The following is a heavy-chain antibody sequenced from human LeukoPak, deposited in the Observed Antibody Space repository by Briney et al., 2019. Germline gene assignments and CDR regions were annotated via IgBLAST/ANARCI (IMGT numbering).Heavy chain of an antibody. D-gene: IGHD3-22*01. CDR1: GASISSTTYY. CDR2: IYYSGST. Sequence: SETLSLTCTVSGASISSTTYYWGWIRQPPRKGLEWIASIYYSGSTYYNPSLKSRVTISVDTSKNQFSLKLSSVTAADTAVYYCARGRFDYYDSSGYYRPREYYFYYYYMDVWGKGTTVTISS. J-gene: IGHJ6*03. V-gene: IGHV4-39*07. CDR3: ARGRFDYYDSSGYYRPREYYFYYYYMDV.